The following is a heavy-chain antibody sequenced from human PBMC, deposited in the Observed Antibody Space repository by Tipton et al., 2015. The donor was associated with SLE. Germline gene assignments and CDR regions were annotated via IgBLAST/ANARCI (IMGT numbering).Heavy chain of an antibody. CDR2: ISYNGDA. D-gene: IGHD3-16*01. J-gene: IGHJ3*02. V-gene: IGHV4-31*02. CDR3: ARDPGERTFDM. CDR1: GDSLNRAGYF. Sequence: LRLSCTVSGDSLNRAGYFWNWIRQSPGTGLEWIGSISYNGDANHNPSLRRRLTLSIDISENHFSLSLTSLTAADSALYFCARDPGERTFDMWGQGTMVTVSS.